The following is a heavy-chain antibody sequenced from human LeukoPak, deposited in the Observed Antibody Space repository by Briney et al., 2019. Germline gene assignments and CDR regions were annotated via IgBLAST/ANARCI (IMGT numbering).Heavy chain of an antibody. V-gene: IGHV1-18*01. CDR3: ARGGGLVPGTWFDP. D-gene: IGHD6-19*01. J-gene: IGHJ5*02. CDR1: GYTFTSYG. CDR2: ISAYNGNT. Sequence: ASVKVSCKASGYTFTSYGISWVRQAPGQGLEWMGWISAYNGNTNYAQKLRGRVTMTTDTPTSTAYLELRSLRSDDTAMYYCARGGGLVPGTWFDPWGQGTLVTVSS.